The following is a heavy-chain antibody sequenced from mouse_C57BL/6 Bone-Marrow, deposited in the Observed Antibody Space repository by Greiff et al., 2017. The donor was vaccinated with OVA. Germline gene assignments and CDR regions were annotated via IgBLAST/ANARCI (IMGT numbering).Heavy chain of an antibody. CDR3: AREDYSNYDWYFDV. J-gene: IGHJ1*03. CDR2: INPSSGYT. Sequence: VQMQQCGADLAKPGASVKLSCKASGYTFTSYWMHWVQQRPGQGLEWIGYINPSSGYTKYNQKFKDKATLTADKSSSTAYMQLSSLTYEDSAVYYCAREDYSNYDWYFDVWGTGTTVTVSS. D-gene: IGHD2-5*01. CDR1: GYTFTSYW. V-gene: IGHV1-7*01.